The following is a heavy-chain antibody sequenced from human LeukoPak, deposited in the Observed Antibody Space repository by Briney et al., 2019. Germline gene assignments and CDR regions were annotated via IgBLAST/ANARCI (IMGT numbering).Heavy chain of an antibody. Sequence: SETLSLTCTVSGGSISSYYWSWIRQPPGKGLEWIGYIYYSGSTNYNPSLKSRATISVDTSKNQFSLELSSLTAADTAVYYCARQSYYYDSSGYYQYYSDYWGQGTLVTVSS. D-gene: IGHD3-22*01. CDR2: IYYSGST. J-gene: IGHJ4*02. V-gene: IGHV4-59*08. CDR3: ARQSYYYDSSGYYQYYSDY. CDR1: GGSISSYY.